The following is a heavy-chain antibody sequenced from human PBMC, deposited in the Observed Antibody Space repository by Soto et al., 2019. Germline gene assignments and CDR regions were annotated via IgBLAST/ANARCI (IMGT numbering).Heavy chain of an antibody. CDR1: GFTFSRYW. CDR2: ITQDGSEI. CDR3: VRDFHVLSATTGQYYYYMDV. Sequence: EVQLVESGGGLVQPGGSLRLSCAASGFTFSRYWMSWVRRAPGKGLEWVANITQDGSEIHYVDSVKGRFTISRDNAKNSLYLQMNSLRVEDTTVYYCVRDFHVLSATTGQYYYYMDVWGKGTTVTVSS. V-gene: IGHV3-7*01. J-gene: IGHJ6*03. D-gene: IGHD3-3*02.